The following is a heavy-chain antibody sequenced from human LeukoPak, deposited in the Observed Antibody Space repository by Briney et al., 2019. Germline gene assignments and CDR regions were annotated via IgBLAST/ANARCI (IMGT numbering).Heavy chain of an antibody. V-gene: IGHV3-7*01. CDR1: GFIFSDYW. J-gene: IGHJ4*02. CDR3: KSGGAAPGSFDN. D-gene: IGHD6-13*01. Sequence: GGSLRLSCVASGFIFSDYWMSWMRQAPGKGLEWVANIKYDGDEEYYVDSVKGRFTISRDNAKNSLYLQLNSLRVEDTAVYYCKSGGAAPGSFDNWGQGTLVTVSS. CDR2: IKYDGDEE.